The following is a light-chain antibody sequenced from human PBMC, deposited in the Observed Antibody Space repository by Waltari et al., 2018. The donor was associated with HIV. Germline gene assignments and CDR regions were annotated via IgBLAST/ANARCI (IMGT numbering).Light chain of an antibody. V-gene: IGLV3-25*03. CDR3: HSSDSSGTYV. Sequence: SYELPQPPSVSVSPGQTARLTCSGDALPKQYVYWYQQKPGQAPELLIYKDTGRPSGIPERFSGSSSGTTVTLTISGVQAEDEADYYCHSSDSSGTYVFGTGTKVTVL. J-gene: IGLJ1*01. CDR2: KDT. CDR1: ALPKQY.